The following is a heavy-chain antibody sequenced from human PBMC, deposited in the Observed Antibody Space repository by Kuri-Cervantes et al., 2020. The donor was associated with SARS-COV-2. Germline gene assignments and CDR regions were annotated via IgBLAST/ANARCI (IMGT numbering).Heavy chain of an antibody. CDR1: GYTFTSYG. D-gene: IGHD3-3*01. CDR3: ARDHLDRMYYDFWSGYQRRGAAWFDP. Sequence: GGSLRLSCKASGYTFTSYGISWVRQAPGQGLEWMGWISAYNGNTNYAQKLQGRVTMTTDTSTSTAYMELRSLRSDDTAVYYCARDHLDRMYYDFWSGYQRRGAAWFDPWGQGTLVTVSS. CDR2: ISAYNGNT. J-gene: IGHJ5*02. V-gene: IGHV1-18*01.